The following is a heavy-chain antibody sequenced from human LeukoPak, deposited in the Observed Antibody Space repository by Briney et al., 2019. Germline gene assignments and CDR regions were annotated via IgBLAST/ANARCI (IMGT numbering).Heavy chain of an antibody. D-gene: IGHD2-15*01. CDR2: INPNSGGT. Sequence: ASVKVSCKASGYTFTGYYMHWVRQAPGRGLEWVGRINPNSGGTSYAQKFKGRVTMTRDTSISTAYMELSSLTSDDTAMYYCARDSRVAGDYWGQGTLVTVSS. CDR1: GYTFTGYY. J-gene: IGHJ4*02. CDR3: ARDSRVAGDY. V-gene: IGHV1-2*06.